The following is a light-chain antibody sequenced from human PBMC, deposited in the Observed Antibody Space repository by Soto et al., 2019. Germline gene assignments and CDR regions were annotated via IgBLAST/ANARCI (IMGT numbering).Light chain of an antibody. V-gene: IGKV3-11*01. J-gene: IGKJ4*01. CDR1: QSVSNY. CDR3: QQRSNWPPSLT. Sequence: EIVLTQSPATLSLSPGERATLSCRASQSVSNYLAWYQQKPGQAPRLPIYDASNRATGIPARFSGSGSGTDFTLTISGLEPEDFAVYYCQQRSNWPPSLTFGGGTKVEIK. CDR2: DAS.